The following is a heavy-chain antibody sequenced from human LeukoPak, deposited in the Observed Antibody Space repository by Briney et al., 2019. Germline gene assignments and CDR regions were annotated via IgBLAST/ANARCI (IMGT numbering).Heavy chain of an antibody. D-gene: IGHD2-8*02. CDR2: ISGSGGSR. J-gene: IGHJ4*02. Sequence: GGSLRLSCAVSGFTFSSYAMSWVRQAPGKGLEWVSAISGSGGSRYYADSVKGRFTISRDNSKNTVYLQMNSLRVEDTAVYYCASYLYWWSDLGYWGQGTLVTVSS. CDR3: ASYLYWWSDLGY. CDR1: GFTFSSYA. V-gene: IGHV3-23*01.